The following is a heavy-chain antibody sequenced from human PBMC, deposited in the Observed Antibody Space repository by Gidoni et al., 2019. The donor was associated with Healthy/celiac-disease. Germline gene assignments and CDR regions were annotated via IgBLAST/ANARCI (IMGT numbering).Heavy chain of an antibody. Sequence: QVQLVESGGGVVQPGRSLRLYCAASGFTFSSYGMHWVRQAPGKGLEWVAVISYDGSNKYYADSVKGRFTISRDNSKNTLYLQMNSLRAEDTAVYYCAKDTTVAGTQYYFDYWGQGTLVTVSS. CDR2: ISYDGSNK. CDR3: AKDTTVAGTQYYFDY. J-gene: IGHJ4*02. D-gene: IGHD6-19*01. CDR1: GFTFSSYG. V-gene: IGHV3-30*18.